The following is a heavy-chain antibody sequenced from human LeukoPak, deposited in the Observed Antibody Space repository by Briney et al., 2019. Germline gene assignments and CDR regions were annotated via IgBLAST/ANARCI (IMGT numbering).Heavy chain of an antibody. V-gene: IGHV3-66*01. Sequence: ETLSLTCTVSGGSISSNYMSWVRQAPGKGLEWVSVIYSGGSTYYADSVKGRFTISRDNSKNTLYLQMNSLRAEDTAVYYCARAHYGSGSYYHDYWGQGTLVTVSS. D-gene: IGHD3-10*01. J-gene: IGHJ4*02. CDR3: ARAHYGSGSYYHDY. CDR2: IYSGGST. CDR1: GGSISSNY.